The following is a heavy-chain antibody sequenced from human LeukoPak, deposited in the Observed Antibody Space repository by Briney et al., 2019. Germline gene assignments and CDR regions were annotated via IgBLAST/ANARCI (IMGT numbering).Heavy chain of an antibody. J-gene: IGHJ6*03. CDR2: IYYSGSI. Sequence: SETLSLTCTVSGGSISSSSYYWGWIRQPPGKGLEWIGNIYYSGSIYYNPSLKSRVSISVDTSKNQLSLKLNSVAAADTAVYYCARHAKGYFYYYMDVWGKGTTVTVSS. CDR1: GGSISSSSYY. V-gene: IGHV4-39*01. CDR3: ARHAKGYFYYYMDV.